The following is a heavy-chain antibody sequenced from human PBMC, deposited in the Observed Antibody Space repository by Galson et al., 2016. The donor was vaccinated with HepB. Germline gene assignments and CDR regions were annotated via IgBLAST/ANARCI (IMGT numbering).Heavy chain of an antibody. Sequence: SVKVSCKASGYVFTNYYIHWVRQAPGQGLEWMETTHPGGGDTGYAEKFQGRVTMTRDTSTNTVFMELRMLTSEDTAVYYCAKDGNYGSGSWQNDPLDHWGQGTLVTVSS. D-gene: IGHD3-10*01. J-gene: IGHJ4*02. CDR1: GYVFTNYY. V-gene: IGHV1-46*01. CDR3: AKDGNYGSGSWQNDPLDH. CDR2: THPGGGDT.